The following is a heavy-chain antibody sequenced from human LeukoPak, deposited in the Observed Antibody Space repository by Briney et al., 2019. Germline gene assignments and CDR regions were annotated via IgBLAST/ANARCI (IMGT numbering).Heavy chain of an antibody. CDR1: GYTFTGYY. D-gene: IGHD3-10*01. V-gene: IGHV1-2*06. CDR2: INPNSGGT. CDR3: ARDYWFGELSRSWFDS. J-gene: IGHJ5*01. Sequence: ASVKVSCKASGYTFTGYYMHWVRQAPGQGLEWMGRINPNSGGTNYAQKFQGRVTMTRDTSISTAYMELSRLRSDDTAVYYCARDYWFGELSRSWFDSWGQGTLVTVSS.